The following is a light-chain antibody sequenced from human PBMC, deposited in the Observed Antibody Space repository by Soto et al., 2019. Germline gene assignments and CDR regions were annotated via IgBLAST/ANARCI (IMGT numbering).Light chain of an antibody. CDR3: QQYEILNLT. V-gene: IGKV1-33*01. J-gene: IGKJ3*01. CDR2: DAS. Sequence: DIQMTQTPSSLSASVGDRVTFTCQASQDITNCLNWYHQKPGKAPKLLIYDASNLETGVPSRFSGSGYGTHFTFTISSLQPEDTATYYCQQYEILNLTFGHGT. CDR1: QDITNC.